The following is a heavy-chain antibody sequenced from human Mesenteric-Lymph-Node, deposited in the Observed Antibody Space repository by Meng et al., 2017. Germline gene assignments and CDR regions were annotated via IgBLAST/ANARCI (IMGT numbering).Heavy chain of an antibody. CDR3: ARDVFMTTVTDATPFDY. Sequence: GESLKISCAASGFTFSSYWMHWVRQAPGKGLVWVSRINSDGSSTSYADSVKGRFTISRDNAKNTLYLQMNSLRAEDTAVYYCARDVFMTTVTDATPFDYWGQGTLVTVSS. D-gene: IGHD4-17*01. V-gene: IGHV3-74*01. J-gene: IGHJ4*02. CDR2: INSDGSST. CDR1: GFTFSSYW.